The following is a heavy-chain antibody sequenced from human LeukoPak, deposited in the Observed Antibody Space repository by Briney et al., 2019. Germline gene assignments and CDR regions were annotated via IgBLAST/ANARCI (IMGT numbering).Heavy chain of an antibody. V-gene: IGHV3-66*01. D-gene: IGHD3-16*02. J-gene: IGHJ4*02. Sequence: PGGSLRLSCAASGFTVSGNYMSWVRQAPGRGLEWVSVIYGGGSTYYADSVKGRFTISRDNSKNTVSLQMDSLRAEYTAVYYCARDSPFGGTIVWGLGSLVTVSS. CDR3: ARDSPFGGTIV. CDR2: IYGGGST. CDR1: GFTVSGNY.